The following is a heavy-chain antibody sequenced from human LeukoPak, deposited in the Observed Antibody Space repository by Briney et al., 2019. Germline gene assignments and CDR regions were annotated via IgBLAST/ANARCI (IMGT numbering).Heavy chain of an antibody. CDR1: GGSISSSSYY. J-gene: IGHJ4*02. CDR3: ARGDILTGYSD. Sequence: PSETLSLTCTVSGGSISSSSYYWSWIRQPPGKGLEWIGEIHHSGSTNYNPSLKSRVTISVDTSKNQFSLKLSSVTAADTAFYYCARGDILTGYSDWGQGTLVTVSS. V-gene: IGHV4-39*07. CDR2: IHHSGST. D-gene: IGHD3-9*01.